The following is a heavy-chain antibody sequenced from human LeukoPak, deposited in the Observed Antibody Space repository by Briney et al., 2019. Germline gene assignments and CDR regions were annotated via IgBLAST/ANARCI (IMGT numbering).Heavy chain of an antibody. CDR2: MNPNSGNT. CDR3: AIILVPAAMPFDY. D-gene: IGHD2-2*01. Sequence: ASVKVSCKASGYTFTSYDINWVRQATGQGLEWMGWMNPNSGNTGYAQKFQGRVTMTRYTSISTAYMELSSLRSEDTAVYYCAIILVPAAMPFDYWGQGTLVTVSS. CDR1: GYTFTSYD. J-gene: IGHJ4*02. V-gene: IGHV1-8*01.